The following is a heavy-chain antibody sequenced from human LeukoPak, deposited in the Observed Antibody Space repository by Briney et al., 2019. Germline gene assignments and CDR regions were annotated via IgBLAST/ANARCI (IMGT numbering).Heavy chain of an antibody. CDR2: IIPIFGTA. Sequence: SVKVSCKASGGTFSSYAISWVRQAPGQGLEWMGGIIPIFGTANYAQKFQGRVTITTDESTSTAYMELSSLRSEDTAVYYCARTVVVVPAAIEYYYMDVWGKGTTVTVSS. CDR3: ARTVVVVPAAIEYYYMDV. J-gene: IGHJ6*03. CDR1: GGTFSSYA. D-gene: IGHD2-2*02. V-gene: IGHV1-69*05.